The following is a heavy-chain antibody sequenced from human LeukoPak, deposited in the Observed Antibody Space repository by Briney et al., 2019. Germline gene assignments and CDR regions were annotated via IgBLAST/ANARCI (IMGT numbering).Heavy chain of an antibody. Sequence: GRSLRLSCAASGFTFSSYAMHWVRQAPGKGLEWVAVISYDGSNKYYADSVKGRFTISRDNSKNTLYLQMNSLRAEDTAVYYCARIPTSVGADSDSWGQGTLVTVSS. V-gene: IGHV3-30*01. CDR1: GFTFSSYA. D-gene: IGHD1-26*01. J-gene: IGHJ4*02. CDR3: ARIPTSVGADSDS. CDR2: ISYDGSNK.